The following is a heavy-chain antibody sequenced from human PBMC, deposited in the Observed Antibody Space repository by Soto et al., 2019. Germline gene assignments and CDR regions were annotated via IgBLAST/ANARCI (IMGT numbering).Heavy chain of an antibody. Sequence: GGSLRLSCVTSGFTFSDYWMHWVRQGPGKGPEWLSRLNSAGSTIDYADSVKGRFTISRDNAKNTVYLQMNSLRVDGTAVYYCARDREGDGGYKMDVWGQGATVTVS. CDR3: ARDREGDGGYKMDV. D-gene: IGHD6-25*01. J-gene: IGHJ6*01. V-gene: IGHV3-74*01. CDR1: GFTFSDYW. CDR2: LNSAGSTI.